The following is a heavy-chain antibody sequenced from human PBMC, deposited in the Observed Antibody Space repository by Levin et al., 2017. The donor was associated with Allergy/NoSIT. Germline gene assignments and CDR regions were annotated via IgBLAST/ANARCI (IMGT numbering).Heavy chain of an antibody. CDR3: AKKQGGTSGFSFDV. CDR1: GFTISEYA. J-gene: IGHJ3*01. V-gene: IGHV3-23*01. D-gene: IGHD1/OR15-1a*01. CDR2: ITGGGFNT. Sequence: AASVKVSCAVSGFTISEYAMAWVRQAPGKGLEWVSVITGGGFNTYYGDSVKGRFTVSRDDSKDTLYLELNSLGGEDTAVYYCAKKQGGTSGFSFDVWGQGTMVTVSS.